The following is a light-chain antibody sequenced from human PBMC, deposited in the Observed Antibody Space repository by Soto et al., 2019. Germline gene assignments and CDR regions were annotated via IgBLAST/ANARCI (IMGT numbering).Light chain of an antibody. CDR2: AAS. CDR3: QQSYSTPQDT. J-gene: IGKJ4*01. V-gene: IGKV1-39*01. CDR1: QSISSY. Sequence: DIQMTQSPSSLSASVGDRVTITCRASQSISSYLNWYQQKPGKAPKLLIYAASSLQSGVPSRFSGSGSGTDFTLTISSLQPEDFATYYWQQSYSTPQDTFGGGTKVEIK.